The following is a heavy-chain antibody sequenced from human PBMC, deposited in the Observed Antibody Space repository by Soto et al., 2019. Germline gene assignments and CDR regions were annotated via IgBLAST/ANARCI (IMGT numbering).Heavy chain of an antibody. Sequence: NPSETLSLTCAVYGGSFSGYYWSWIRQPPGKGLEWIGEINHSGSTNYNPSLKSRVTISVDTSKNQFSLKLSSVTAADTAVYYCERGFNIDRQQLVFKWFDPWGQGTLVTVSS. J-gene: IGHJ5*02. CDR1: GGSFSGYY. V-gene: IGHV4-34*01. CDR2: INHSGST. D-gene: IGHD6-13*01. CDR3: ERGFNIDRQQLVFKWFDP.